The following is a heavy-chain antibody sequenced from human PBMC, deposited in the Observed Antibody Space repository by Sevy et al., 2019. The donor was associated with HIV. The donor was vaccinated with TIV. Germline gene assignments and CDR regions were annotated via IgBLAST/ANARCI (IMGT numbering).Heavy chain of an antibody. Sequence: GGSLRLSCAASGFTFSSYWMHWVRQAPGKGLVWVSRISTDGSSTTYADSVKGRFTISRDNAKNTLYLQMNSLRAEDTAVYFCASAGNYYESNSYARFDYWGQGTLVTVSS. D-gene: IGHD3-22*01. CDR1: GFTFSSYW. V-gene: IGHV3-74*01. J-gene: IGHJ4*02. CDR2: ISTDGSST. CDR3: ASAGNYYESNSYARFDY.